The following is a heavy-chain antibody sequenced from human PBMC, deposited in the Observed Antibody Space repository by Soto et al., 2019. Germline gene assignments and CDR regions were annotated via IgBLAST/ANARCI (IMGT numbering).Heavy chain of an antibody. J-gene: IGHJ6*03. CDR3: ATQYCTNGVCYFYHYYMAV. CDR1: GGSISSSSYY. CDR2: IYYSGST. Sequence: SETLSLACTVSGGSISSSSYYWGWIRQPPGKGLEWIGSIYYSGSTYYNPSLKSRVTISVDTSKNQFSLKLSSVTAADTAVYYCATQYCTNGVCYFYHYYMAVWGKGTTVTVSS. D-gene: IGHD2-8*01. V-gene: IGHV4-39*01.